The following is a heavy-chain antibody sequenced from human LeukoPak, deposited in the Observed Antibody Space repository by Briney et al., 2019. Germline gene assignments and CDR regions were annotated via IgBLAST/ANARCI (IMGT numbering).Heavy chain of an antibody. CDR3: ASGGFGELTDAFDI. CDR2: ISYDGSNK. Sequence: GRSLRLSCAASGFTFSSYAMHWVRQAPGKGLEWVAVISYDGSNKYYADSVKGRFTISRDNSKNTPYLQMNSLRAEDTAVYYCASGGFGELTDAFDIWGQGTMVTVSS. V-gene: IGHV3-30*04. J-gene: IGHJ3*02. D-gene: IGHD3-10*01. CDR1: GFTFSSYA.